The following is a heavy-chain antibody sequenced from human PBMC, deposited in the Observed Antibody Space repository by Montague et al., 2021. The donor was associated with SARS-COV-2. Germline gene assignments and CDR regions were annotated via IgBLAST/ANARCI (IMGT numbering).Heavy chain of an antibody. V-gene: IGHV4-39*01. CDR2: IYYSGTT. CDR3: ARPLVRGVPKAFDI. Sequence: SETLSLTCTVSGGSITRNYYWGWIRQPPGKGLEWVGNIYYSGTTXXNPSLEGRVTISVDASKNQFSLNLTSVTAADTAVYYCARPLVRGVPKAFDIWGQGALVIVSS. CDR1: GGSITRNYY. D-gene: IGHD3-10*01. J-gene: IGHJ3*02.